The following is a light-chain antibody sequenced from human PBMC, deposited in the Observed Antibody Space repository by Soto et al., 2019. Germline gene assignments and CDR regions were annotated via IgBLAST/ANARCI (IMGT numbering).Light chain of an antibody. CDR2: EVS. V-gene: IGLV2-14*01. CDR3: SSYTSSGTWV. CDR1: SSDVGGYNY. Sequence: QSALTQPASVSGSLGQSITISCTGTSSDVGGYNYVSWYQQHPGKAPKLMIFEVSNRPSGVSNRFSGSKSGNTASLTISGLQAADEADYYCSSYTSSGTWVFGGGTKLTVL. J-gene: IGLJ3*02.